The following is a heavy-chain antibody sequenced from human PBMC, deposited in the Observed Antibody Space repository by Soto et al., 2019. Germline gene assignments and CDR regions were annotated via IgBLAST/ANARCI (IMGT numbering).Heavy chain of an antibody. CDR2: ISGDGGST. J-gene: IGHJ4*02. V-gene: IGHV3-43*02. CDR1: GFTFDDYA. D-gene: IGHD3-10*01. Sequence: GGSLRLSCAASGFTFDDYAMHWVRQAPGKGLEWVSLISGDGGSTYYADSVKGRFTISRDNSKNSLYLQMNSLRTEDTALYDCAKEVGKGGRGVFDYWGQGTLVTVSS. CDR3: AKEVGKGGRGVFDY.